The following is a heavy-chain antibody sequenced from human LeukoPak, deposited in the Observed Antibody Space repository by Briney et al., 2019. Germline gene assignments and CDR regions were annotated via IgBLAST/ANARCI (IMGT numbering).Heavy chain of an antibody. CDR2: ISYSGNA. J-gene: IGHJ4*02. D-gene: IGHD4-11*01. Sequence: SETLSLTCTVSGASIITTNYYWGWIRQPPGKGLEWIGSISYSGNAYYNPSLRSRLSISMDASKNQFSLKVRSVTAADTAVYYCAKNLGQTWGTVTTDLWYFDHWGQGTLVPVSS. CDR1: GASIITTNYY. V-gene: IGHV4-39*01. CDR3: AKNLGQTWGTVTTDLWYFDH.